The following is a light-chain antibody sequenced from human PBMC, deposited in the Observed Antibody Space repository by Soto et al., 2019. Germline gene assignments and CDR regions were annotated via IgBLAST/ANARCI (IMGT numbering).Light chain of an antibody. CDR3: QQRTSWQRT. CDR1: QSVGKY. J-gene: IGKJ4*02. CDR2: DVS. Sequence: EIVLTQSPATLSLSPGERATLSCRASQSVGKYLAWYQQRPGQAPRLLMFDVSYRATGTPARFSGSGSGTDFTLNISSLDPEDFAVYYCQQRTSWQRTLGRGTRVEIK. V-gene: IGKV3-11*01.